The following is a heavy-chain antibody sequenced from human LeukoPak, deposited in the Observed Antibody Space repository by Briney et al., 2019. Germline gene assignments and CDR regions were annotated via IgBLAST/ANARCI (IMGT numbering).Heavy chain of an antibody. CDR3: ASAPRPAPEYYYYYYGMDV. J-gene: IGHJ6*02. Sequence: GGSLRLSCAASGFTFSSYAMHWIRQAPGKGLEWVAVISYDGSNKYYADSVKGRFTISRDNSKNTLYLQMNSLRAEDTAVYYCASAPRPAPEYYYYYYGMDVWGQGTTVTVSS. CDR2: ISYDGSNK. V-gene: IGHV3-30*04. CDR1: GFTFSSYA.